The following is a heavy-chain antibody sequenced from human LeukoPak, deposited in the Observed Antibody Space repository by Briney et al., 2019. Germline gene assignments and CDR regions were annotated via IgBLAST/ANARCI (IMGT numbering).Heavy chain of an antibody. CDR1: GGSFSGYY. J-gene: IGHJ4*02. CDR3: ARGSRWLQLGDFDY. D-gene: IGHD5-24*01. V-gene: IGHV4-34*01. CDR2: INHSGST. Sequence: SETLSLTCAVYGGSFSGYYWSWIRQPPGKGLEWIGEINHSGSTNYNPSLKSRVTISVDTSKNQFSLKLSSVTAADTAVYYCARGSRWLQLGDFDYWGQGTLVPVSS.